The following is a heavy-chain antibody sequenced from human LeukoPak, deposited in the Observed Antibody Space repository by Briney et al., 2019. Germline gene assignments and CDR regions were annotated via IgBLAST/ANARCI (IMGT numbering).Heavy chain of an antibody. J-gene: IGHJ1*01. Sequence: GGSLRLSCAASGSTFSSYSMNWVRQAPGKGLERVSSISSSSSYIYYADSVKSRFTTSRDNAKNSLYLQMNSLRAEETAVYYCARRRSCSSTSCYTESWGQGNLVTVSS. V-gene: IGHV3-21*03. CDR1: GSTFSSYS. CDR2: ISSSSSYI. CDR3: ARRRSCSSTSCYTES. D-gene: IGHD2-2*01.